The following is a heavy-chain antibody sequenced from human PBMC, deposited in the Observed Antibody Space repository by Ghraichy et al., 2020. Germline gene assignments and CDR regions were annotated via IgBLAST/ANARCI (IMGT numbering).Heavy chain of an antibody. Sequence: ESLNISCAVSGGSFSGYYWTWIRQPPGKGLEWIGEISHTGSTIYTPSLKSRVTISLDMSKNHFSLNLTSVTAADTALYFCARHPWSQSFGSSFHYYYGMDVWGQGTTVTVSS. CDR3: ARHPWSQSFGSSFHYYYGMDV. J-gene: IGHJ6*02. V-gene: IGHV4-34*01. CDR2: ISHTGST. D-gene: IGHD3-10*01. CDR1: GGSFSGYY.